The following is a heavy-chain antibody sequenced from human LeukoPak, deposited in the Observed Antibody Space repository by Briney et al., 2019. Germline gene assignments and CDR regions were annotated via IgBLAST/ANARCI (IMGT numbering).Heavy chain of an antibody. D-gene: IGHD3-10*01. CDR1: GFTFSHYY. Sequence: PGGSLRLSCAASGFTFSHYYMSWVRQAPGKGLEWVANIKQDGSEQFYLDSVKGRFTISRDNAKNSLYLQMNSLRAEDTAVYYCARDTRRYYYGSGSYYYYYGMDVWGQGTTVTVSS. CDR3: ARDTRRYYYGSGSYYYYYGMDV. CDR2: IKQDGSEQ. J-gene: IGHJ6*02. V-gene: IGHV3-7*01.